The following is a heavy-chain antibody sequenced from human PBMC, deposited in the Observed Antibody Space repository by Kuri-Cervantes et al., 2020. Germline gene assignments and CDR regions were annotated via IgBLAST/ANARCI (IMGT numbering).Heavy chain of an antibody. V-gene: IGHV1-46*01. Sequence: ASVKVSCKASGYTFTSYYMHWVRQAPGQGLEWMGIINPSGGSTSYAQKFQGRVAMTRDTSTSTVYMELSSLRSEDTAVYFCATTALVPPLVFDYWGQGTLVTVSS. J-gene: IGHJ4*02. CDR3: ATTALVPPLVFDY. D-gene: IGHD5-18*01. CDR2: INPSGGST. CDR1: GYTFTSYY.